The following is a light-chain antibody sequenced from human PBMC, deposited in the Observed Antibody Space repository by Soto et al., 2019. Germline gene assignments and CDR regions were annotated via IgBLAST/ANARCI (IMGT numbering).Light chain of an antibody. CDR3: LQHNSYRRT. J-gene: IGKJ1*01. V-gene: IGKV1-17*01. CDR2: PAS. Sequence: DIQMTQSPSSLSESVGDRVTITCRARQGIRNDLGWAQQKPGKAPKRLIYPASSLQSGFPSTFSGSGYGTESTHTLSSLQPEDFETNYCLQHNSYRRTFDQVNNVQL. CDR1: QGIRND.